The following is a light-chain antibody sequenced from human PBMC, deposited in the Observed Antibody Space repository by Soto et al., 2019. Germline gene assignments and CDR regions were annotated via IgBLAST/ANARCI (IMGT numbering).Light chain of an antibody. CDR2: EVS. CDR3: SSFTSSTTRV. V-gene: IGLV2-14*01. J-gene: IGLJ3*02. Sequence: QSALTQPASVSGSPGQSITISCTGTSSDVGGYNYVSWYQQYPGKAPKLMIYEVSNRPSGVSNRFSGSKSGNTASLTISGLQDEDEADYYCSSFTSSTTRVFGGGTKLTVL. CDR1: SSDVGGYNY.